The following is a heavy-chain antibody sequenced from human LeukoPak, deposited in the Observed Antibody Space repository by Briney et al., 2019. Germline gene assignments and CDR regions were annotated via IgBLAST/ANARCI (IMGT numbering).Heavy chain of an antibody. CDR1: GYTFTSYG. J-gene: IGHJ5*02. CDR2: ISAYNGNT. Sequence: ASVKVSCKASGYTFTSYGISWVRQAPGQGLEWMGWISAYNGNTNYAQKLQGRVTMTTDTSTSTAYMELRSLRSDDTAVYYCARDEYSSGWSGIYRFDPRGQGTLVTVSS. D-gene: IGHD6-19*01. CDR3: ARDEYSSGWSGIYRFDP. V-gene: IGHV1-18*01.